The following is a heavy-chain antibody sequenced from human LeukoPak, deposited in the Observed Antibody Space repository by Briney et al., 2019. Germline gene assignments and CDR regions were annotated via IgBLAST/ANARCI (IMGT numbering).Heavy chain of an antibody. Sequence: PSETLSLTCTVSGGSISSGDYYWSWIRQPPGKGLEWIGYIYYSGSTNYNPSLKSRVTISVDTSKNQFSLKLSSVTAADTAVYYCASLHYYDSSGSLSGAFDIWGQGTMVTVSS. V-gene: IGHV4-61*08. CDR1: GGSISSGDYY. J-gene: IGHJ3*02. D-gene: IGHD3-22*01. CDR2: IYYSGST. CDR3: ASLHYYDSSGSLSGAFDI.